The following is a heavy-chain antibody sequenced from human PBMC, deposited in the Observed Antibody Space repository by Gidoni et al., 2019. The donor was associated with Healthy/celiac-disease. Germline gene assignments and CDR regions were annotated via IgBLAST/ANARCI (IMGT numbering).Heavy chain of an antibody. CDR1: GFPFSSYS. CDR2: ISSSSSYI. J-gene: IGHJ1*01. CDR3: ARGRDGYNPFQH. D-gene: IGHD5-12*01. Sequence: EVQLVESGGGLVKPGGSLRLSCAASGFPFSSYSMNWVRQAPGKGLEWVSSISSSSSYIYYADSVKGRFTISRDNAKNSLYLQMNSLRAEDTAVYYCARGRDGYNPFQHWGQGTLVTVSS. V-gene: IGHV3-21*01.